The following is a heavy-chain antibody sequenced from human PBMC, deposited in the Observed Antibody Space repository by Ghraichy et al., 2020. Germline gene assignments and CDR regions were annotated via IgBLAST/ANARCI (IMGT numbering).Heavy chain of an antibody. J-gene: IGHJ4*02. CDR1: GGSFTSGNFC. V-gene: IGHV4-39*01. CDR3: GGDFASNTFDY. Sequence: SETLSLTCTVSGGSFTSGNFCWGWIRQPPGKGLEWIGSLHYSGSTNYNPSLKSRVTISVDTSKNQFSLNLTSVTAADTAVYYCGGDFASNTFDYWGQGTLVTVSS. D-gene: IGHD3-22*01. CDR2: LHYSGST.